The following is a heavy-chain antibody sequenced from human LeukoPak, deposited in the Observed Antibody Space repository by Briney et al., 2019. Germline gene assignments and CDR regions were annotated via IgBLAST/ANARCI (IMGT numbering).Heavy chain of an antibody. J-gene: IGHJ5*02. V-gene: IGHV3-30*19. CDR1: GFTFSSYG. CDR3: ARELGQWLAENWFDP. Sequence: PGRSLRLSCAASGFTFSSYGMHWVRQAPGKGLEWVAVISYDGSNKYYADSVKGRFTISRDNSKNTLYLQMNSLRAEDTAVYYCARELGQWLAENWFDPWGQGTLVTVSS. D-gene: IGHD6-19*01. CDR2: ISYDGSNK.